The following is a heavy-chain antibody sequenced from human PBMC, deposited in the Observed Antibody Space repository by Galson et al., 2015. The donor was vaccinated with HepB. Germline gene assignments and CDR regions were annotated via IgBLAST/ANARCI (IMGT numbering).Heavy chain of an antibody. CDR2: ISSSSSTI. D-gene: IGHD3-3*01. CDR1: RSTFRSYS. CDR3: ARDVGTGEWLPLNWFDP. J-gene: IGHJ5*02. V-gene: IGHV3-48*01. Sequence: SLRLSCAASRSTFRSYSVNRVRQAPGKGLEWVSYISSSSSTIYYAASVKGRFTISRDNAKNSLYLQMNSLRAEDTAVYYCARDVGTGEWLPLNWFDPWGQGTLVTVSS.